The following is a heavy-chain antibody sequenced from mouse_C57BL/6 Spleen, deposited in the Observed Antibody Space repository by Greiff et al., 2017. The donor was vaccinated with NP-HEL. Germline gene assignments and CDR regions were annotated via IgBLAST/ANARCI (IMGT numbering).Heavy chain of an antibody. CDR3: ARWGLGFAY. Sequence: QVQLKQPGAELVMPGASVKLSCKASGYTFTSYWMHWVKQRPGQGLEWIGEIDPSDSYTNYNQKFKGKSTLTVDKSSSTAYMQLSSLTSEDSAVYYCARWGLGFAYWGQGTLVTVSA. CDR2: IDPSDSYT. CDR1: GYTFTSYW. J-gene: IGHJ3*01. V-gene: IGHV1-69*01.